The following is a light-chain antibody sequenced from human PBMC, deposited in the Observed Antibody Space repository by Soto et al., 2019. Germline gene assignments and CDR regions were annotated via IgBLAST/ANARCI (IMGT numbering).Light chain of an antibody. CDR1: QTISSK. V-gene: IGKV1-39*01. CDR2: AAS. CDR3: QQSYSTPRT. Sequence: DIQVAQSPSSLSAAVGDRVIITCRASQTISSKLNWYQQKPGKAPKLLIYAASSLQSGVPSRFSGSGSGTDFTLTISSLQPEDFATYYCQQSYSTPRTFGQGTKVE. J-gene: IGKJ1*01.